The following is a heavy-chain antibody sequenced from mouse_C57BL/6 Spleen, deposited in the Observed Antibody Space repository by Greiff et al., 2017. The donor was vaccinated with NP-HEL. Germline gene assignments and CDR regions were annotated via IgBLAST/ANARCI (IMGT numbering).Heavy chain of an antibody. Sequence: VQGVESGPGLVAPSQSLSITCTVSGFSLTSYGVDWVRQSPGKGLEWLGVIWGVGSTNYNSALKSRLSISKDNSKSQVFLKMNSLQTDDTAMYYCAIYGSSSYYAMDYWGQGTSVTVSS. V-gene: IGHV2-6*01. CDR3: AIYGSSSYYAMDY. CDR1: GFSLTSYG. D-gene: IGHD1-1*01. J-gene: IGHJ4*01. CDR2: IWGVGST.